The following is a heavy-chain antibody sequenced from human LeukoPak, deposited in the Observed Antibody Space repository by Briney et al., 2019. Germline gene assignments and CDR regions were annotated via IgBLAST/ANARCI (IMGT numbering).Heavy chain of an antibody. Sequence: VASVKVSCKASGYSFTTFAMNWVRQAPGQGLEWMGWINTNTGNPTYAQDLTGRFVFSLDTSVTTTFLEISSLKAEDTAIYYCARSSWIQQSSDFWGQGTLVTVSS. CDR3: ARSSWIQQSSDF. V-gene: IGHV7-4-1*02. J-gene: IGHJ4*02. CDR1: GYSFTTFA. D-gene: IGHD5-18*01. CDR2: INTNTGNP.